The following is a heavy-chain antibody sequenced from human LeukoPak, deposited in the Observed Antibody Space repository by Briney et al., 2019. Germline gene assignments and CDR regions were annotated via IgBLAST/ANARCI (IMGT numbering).Heavy chain of an antibody. D-gene: IGHD3-10*01. CDR2: IIPIFGTA. Sequence: ASVKVSCKASGGTFSSYAISWVRQAPGQGLEWMGGIIPIFGTANYAQKFQGRVTITADESTSTAYMELSSLRSEDTAVYYCAREPGVVREGPGAFDIWGQGTMVTVSS. J-gene: IGHJ3*02. V-gene: IGHV1-69*13. CDR3: AREPGVVREGPGAFDI. CDR1: GGTFSSYA.